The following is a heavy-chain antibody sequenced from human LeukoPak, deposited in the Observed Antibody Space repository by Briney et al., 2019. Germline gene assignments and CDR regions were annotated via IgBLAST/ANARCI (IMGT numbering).Heavy chain of an antibody. D-gene: IGHD3-3*01. CDR3: ASIRYDYDFWSGYYRRDAFDI. CDR2: INPSGGST. V-gene: IGHV1-46*03. J-gene: IGHJ3*02. Sequence: ASVKVSCKASGYTFTGNYMHWVRQAPGQGLEWMGIINPSGGSTNYAQKFQGRVTMTRDTSTSTVYMELSSLRSEDTAVYYCASIRYDYDFWSGYYRRDAFDIWGQGTMVTVSS. CDR1: GYTFTGNY.